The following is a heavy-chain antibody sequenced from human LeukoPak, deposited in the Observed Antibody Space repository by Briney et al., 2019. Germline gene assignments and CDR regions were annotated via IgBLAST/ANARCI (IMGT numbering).Heavy chain of an antibody. CDR1: GFTVSNKY. J-gene: IGHJ3*02. Sequence: GGSLRLSCAASGFTVSNKYMTWVRQAPGKGLEWVSLIYSDGRTYYADSVKGRCTISRDNSKNTLYPQMNSLRVEGTAVYYCARGLFLSGYLDAFDIWGQGTVVTVSS. CDR3: ARGLFLSGYLDAFDI. D-gene: IGHD3-22*01. V-gene: IGHV3-53*01. CDR2: IYSDGRT.